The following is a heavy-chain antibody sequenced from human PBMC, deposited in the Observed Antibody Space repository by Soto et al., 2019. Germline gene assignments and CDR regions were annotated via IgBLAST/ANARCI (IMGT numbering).Heavy chain of an antibody. CDR2: ISYDGSNK. V-gene: IGHV3-30*18. J-gene: IGHJ4*02. Sequence: QVQLVESGGGVVQPGRSLRLSCAASGFTFSSYGMHWVRQAPGKGLEWVAVISYDGSNKYYADSVKGRFTISRDNSKNTLYLQMNSLRAEDTAVYYCAKDKAAMVNHFDYWGQGTLVTVSS. CDR3: AKDKAAMVNHFDY. CDR1: GFTFSSYG. D-gene: IGHD5-18*01.